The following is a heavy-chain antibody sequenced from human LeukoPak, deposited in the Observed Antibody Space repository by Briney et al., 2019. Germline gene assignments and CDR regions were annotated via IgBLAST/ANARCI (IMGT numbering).Heavy chain of an antibody. CDR3: ARHVWVVAAQDFDY. D-gene: IGHD2-15*01. Sequence: KPSETLSLTCTVSGGSISSSSYYWGWIRQPPGKGLEWIVSIYYSGSTYYNPSLKSRVTISVDTSKNQFSLKLSSVTAADTAVYYCARHVWVVAAQDFDYWGQGTLVTVSS. CDR1: GGSISSSSYY. J-gene: IGHJ4*02. CDR2: IYYSGST. V-gene: IGHV4-39*01.